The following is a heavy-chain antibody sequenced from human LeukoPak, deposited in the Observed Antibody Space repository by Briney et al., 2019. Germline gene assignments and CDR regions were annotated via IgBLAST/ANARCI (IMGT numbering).Heavy chain of an antibody. CDR1: GGSFSAYS. CDR2: INHSGST. CDR3: ARLPPQYVFFDF. J-gene: IGHJ4*02. D-gene: IGHD2-8*01. Sequence: SETLSLACAVYGGSFSAYSWSWIRQPPGKGLEWIGEINHSGSTKYNPSLNSRVTISVDMSKNQFSLKVRSVTAADTAVYYCARLPPQYVFFDFWGQGTLVTVSS. V-gene: IGHV4-34*01.